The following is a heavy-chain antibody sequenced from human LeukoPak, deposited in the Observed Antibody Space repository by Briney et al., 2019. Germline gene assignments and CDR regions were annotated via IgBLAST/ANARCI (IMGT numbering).Heavy chain of an antibody. CDR2: IYYSGST. D-gene: IGHD5-12*01. Sequence: SETLSHTCTVSGGSISSYYWSWIRQPPGKGLEGIGYIYYSGSTNYNPSLKSRVTISVDTSKNQFSLKLSSVTAADTAVYYCARGGYSDHFDYWGQGTLVTVSS. J-gene: IGHJ4*02. CDR1: GGSISSYY. V-gene: IGHV4-59*01. CDR3: ARGGYSDHFDY.